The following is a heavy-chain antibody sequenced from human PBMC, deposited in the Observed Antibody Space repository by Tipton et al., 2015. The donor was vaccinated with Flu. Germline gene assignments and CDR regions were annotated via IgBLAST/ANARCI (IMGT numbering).Heavy chain of an antibody. CDR2: IYFIGSG. V-gene: IGHV4-31*03. D-gene: IGHD4-11*01. CDR1: GASISSGAYY. J-gene: IGHJ5*02. Sequence: TLSLTCTFSGASISSGAYYWSWIRQHPVKGLEWIGYIYFIGSGYYNPSLKSRVTISVDTSKNQFSLKLTSVTAADTAVYYCARRDYSNYVSVPKNWFDPWGQGTLVTISS. CDR3: ARRDYSNYVSVPKNWFDP.